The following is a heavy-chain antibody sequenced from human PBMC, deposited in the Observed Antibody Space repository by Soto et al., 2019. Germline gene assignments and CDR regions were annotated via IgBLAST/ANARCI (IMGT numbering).Heavy chain of an antibody. V-gene: IGHV3-21*01. J-gene: IGHJ3*02. CDR2: ISSSSSYI. D-gene: IGHD3-10*01. Sequence: GGSLRLSCAASGFTFSSYSMNWVRQAPGKGLEWVSSISSSSSYIYYADSVKGRFTISRDNAKNSLYLQMNSLRAEDTAVYYCARELTMVRGVMAAFAIWGQGTMVTVSS. CDR3: ARELTMVRGVMAAFAI. CDR1: GFTFSSYS.